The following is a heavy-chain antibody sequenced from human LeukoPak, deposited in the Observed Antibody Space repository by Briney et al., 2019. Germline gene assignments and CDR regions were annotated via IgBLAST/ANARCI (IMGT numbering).Heavy chain of an antibody. J-gene: IGHJ6*02. Sequence: SETLSLTCTVSGASISGSNYYWSWIRQPPGKGLEWFGSICYSGSTNYHPPLKSRVTISVDTSMNQSSLKLSSVTAADTAVYYCAREVGIVATIYQGGMDVWGQGTTVTVCS. CDR3: AREVGIVATIYQGGMDV. V-gene: IGHV4-61*01. CDR1: GASISGSNYY. CDR2: ICYSGST. D-gene: IGHD5-12*01.